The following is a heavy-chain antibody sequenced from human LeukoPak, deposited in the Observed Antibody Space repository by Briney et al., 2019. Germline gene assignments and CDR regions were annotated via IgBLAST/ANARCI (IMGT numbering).Heavy chain of an antibody. J-gene: IGHJ6*02. D-gene: IGHD2-21*02. V-gene: IGHV4-59*08. CDR1: GGSFSSYY. CDR3: ARSITVTANYFYYGMDV. CDR2: NYYSGST. Sequence: SETLSLTCTVSGGSFSSYYWNWIRQAPGKGLEWVGCNYYSGSTNYNPSLKSRVTISVDTSKNQFSLSLSSVTAADTAVYYCARSITVTANYFYYGMDVWGQGTTVTVSS.